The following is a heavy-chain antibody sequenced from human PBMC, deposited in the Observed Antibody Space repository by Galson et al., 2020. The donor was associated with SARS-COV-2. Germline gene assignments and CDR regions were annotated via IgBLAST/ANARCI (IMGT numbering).Heavy chain of an antibody. V-gene: IGHV3-23*01. J-gene: IGHJ4*02. Sequence: GESLKISCAASGFTFSSYAMSWVRQAPGKGLEWVSAISGSGGSTYYADSVKGRFTISRDNSKNTLYLQMNSLRAEDTAVYYCAKTPHIVVVTYYFDYWGQGTLVTVSS. D-gene: IGHD2-2*01. CDR3: AKTPHIVVVTYYFDY. CDR2: ISGSGGST. CDR1: GFTFSSYA.